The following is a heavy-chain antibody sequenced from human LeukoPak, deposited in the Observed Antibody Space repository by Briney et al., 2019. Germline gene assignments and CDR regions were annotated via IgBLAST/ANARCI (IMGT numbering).Heavy chain of an antibody. D-gene: IGHD2-2*01. CDR2: ISGSGGST. CDR3: AKIGGYCTSTSCHDY. V-gene: IGHV3-23*01. CDR1: GFTFSSYA. J-gene: IGHJ4*02. Sequence: PGGSLRLSCAASGFTFSSYAMSWVRQAPGKGLEWVSAISGSGGSTYYADSVKGRFTISRDNSKSTLYLQINSLRAEDTAVYYCAKIGGYCTSTSCHDYWGQGTLVTVSS.